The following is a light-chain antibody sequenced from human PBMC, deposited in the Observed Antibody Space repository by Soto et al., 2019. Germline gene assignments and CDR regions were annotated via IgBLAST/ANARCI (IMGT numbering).Light chain of an antibody. CDR3: QQYCTSALT. Sequence: PGERATLSCRASQSVSSSYLAWYQQKPGQAPRLLIYGASSRATGIPDRFSGSGSGTDFTLTISRLEPEDFAVYYCQQYCTSALTFGGGTKVEIK. V-gene: IGKV3-20*01. J-gene: IGKJ4*01. CDR2: GAS. CDR1: QSVSSSY.